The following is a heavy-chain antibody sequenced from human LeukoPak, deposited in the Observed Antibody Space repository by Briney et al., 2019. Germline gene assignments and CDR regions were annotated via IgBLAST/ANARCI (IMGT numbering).Heavy chain of an antibody. Sequence: GGSLRLSCAASGFTFSSLAMSWVRQAPGKGLEWVSAISGSGGSTYYADSVKGRFTISRDNSKNTLYLQMNSLRAEDTAVYYCAKDPKDGYNYPYWGQGTLVTVSS. V-gene: IGHV3-23*01. CDR2: ISGSGGST. D-gene: IGHD5-24*01. J-gene: IGHJ4*02. CDR1: GFTFSSLA. CDR3: AKDPKDGYNYPY.